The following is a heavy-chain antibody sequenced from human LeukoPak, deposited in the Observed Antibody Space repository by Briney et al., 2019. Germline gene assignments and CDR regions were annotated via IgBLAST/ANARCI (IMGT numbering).Heavy chain of an antibody. CDR3: AAYGSGSYSYFDY. V-gene: IGHV1-2*02. Sequence: GASVKVSCKASGYTFTGYYMHWVRQAPGQGLEWMGWINPNSGGTNYAQKFQGRVTMTRGTSISTAYMELSRLRSDDTAVYYCAAYGSGSYSYFDYWGQRTLVTVSS. D-gene: IGHD3-10*01. CDR2: INPNSGGT. J-gene: IGHJ4*02. CDR1: GYTFTGYY.